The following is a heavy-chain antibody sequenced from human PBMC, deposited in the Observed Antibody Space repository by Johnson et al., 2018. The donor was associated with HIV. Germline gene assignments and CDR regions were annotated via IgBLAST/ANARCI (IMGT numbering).Heavy chain of an antibody. CDR3: ARDESYRKYALTAFDI. Sequence: VQLVESGGGLVKPGGSLRLSCAASGFTFSSYWMSWVRQAPGKGLEWVANIKQDGSEKYYVDSVKGRFTISRDNAKNSLYLQMSSLRAEDTAVYYCARDESYRKYALTAFDIWGQGTMVTVSS. D-gene: IGHD1-14*01. CDR1: GFTFSSYW. CDR2: IKQDGSEK. J-gene: IGHJ3*02. V-gene: IGHV3-7*05.